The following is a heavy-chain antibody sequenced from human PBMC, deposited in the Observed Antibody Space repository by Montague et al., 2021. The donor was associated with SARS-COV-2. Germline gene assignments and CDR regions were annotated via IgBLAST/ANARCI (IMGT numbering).Heavy chain of an antibody. Sequence: SLRLSCAASGLDFDNYNMIWVRQAPGKGLEWLSYIYKTSSTRYYTDSGGGRFTIYRDNAKKSVYLQMDNLRPDDTAVYYCATDRDWAFQYWGQGTQVTVSS. CDR2: IYKTSSTR. J-gene: IGHJ4*02. CDR3: ATDRDWAFQY. V-gene: IGHV3-48*01. D-gene: IGHD3/OR15-3a*01. CDR1: GLDFDNYN.